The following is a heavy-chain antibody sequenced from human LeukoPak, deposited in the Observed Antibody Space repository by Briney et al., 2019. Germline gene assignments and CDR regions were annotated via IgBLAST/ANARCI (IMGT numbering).Heavy chain of an antibody. J-gene: IGHJ4*01. CDR3: ARDRDGHYEYY. CDR1: GFSFSAYT. V-gene: IGHV3-48*01. D-gene: IGHD4-17*01. CDR2: IRSSSSSI. Sequence: GGSLRLSCAASGFSFSAYTMNWVRQAPGKGLEWVSSIRSSSSSIYYADSVKGRFTISRDDAKSSLYLQMNSLRGEDTAVYYCARDRDGHYEYYWGQGTPGTVPS.